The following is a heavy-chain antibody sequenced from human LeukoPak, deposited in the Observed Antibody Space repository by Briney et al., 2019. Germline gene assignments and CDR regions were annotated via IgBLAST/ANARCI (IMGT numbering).Heavy chain of an antibody. J-gene: IGHJ4*02. CDR1: GYTFTKYA. Sequence: GASVKVSCKASGYTFTKYAFSWVRQAPGQGLEWMGWISAHNGQTNYAQKFQGRVTMTTDTSARTAYMELRSLRYDDTAVYYCARVGRLGESPYWGQGVLVTVSS. D-gene: IGHD3-16*01. CDR2: ISAHNGQT. V-gene: IGHV1-18*01. CDR3: ARVGRLGESPY.